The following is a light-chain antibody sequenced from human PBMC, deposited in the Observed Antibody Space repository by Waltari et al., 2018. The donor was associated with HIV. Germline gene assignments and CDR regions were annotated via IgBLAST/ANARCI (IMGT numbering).Light chain of an antibody. CDR1: SSDVGAYNY. J-gene: IGLJ2*01. V-gene: IGLV2-11*01. Sequence: QSALTQPRSVSESPGQSVTISYTGTSSDVGAYNYVSWYQQHPGRAPKFIIYNVSERPSGVPDRFSGSKSGNTASLTISGLQAEDEADYYCSSYAGTSNFVLFGG. CDR2: NVS. CDR3: SSYAGTSNFVL.